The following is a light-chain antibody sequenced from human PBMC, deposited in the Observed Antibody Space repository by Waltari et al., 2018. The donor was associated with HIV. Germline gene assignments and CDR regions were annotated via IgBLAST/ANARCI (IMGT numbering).Light chain of an antibody. Sequence: EIVLTQSPLHLSVSPGARAIFSCRASQTIDTNLAWYQQRPDHAPRLLIYAASTRAPGIPPKFSGRGAGTRFTLTISSRQSEDFAVYDCQQYNVWPPNTFGQGTEVEIK. J-gene: IGKJ2*01. V-gene: IGKV3-15*01. CDR2: AAS. CDR3: QQYNVWPPNT. CDR1: QTIDTN.